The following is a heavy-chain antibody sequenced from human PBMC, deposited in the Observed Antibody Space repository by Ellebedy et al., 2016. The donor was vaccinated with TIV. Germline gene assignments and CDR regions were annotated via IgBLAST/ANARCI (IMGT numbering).Heavy chain of an antibody. CDR3: ARGVTPDAFDI. V-gene: IGHV4-31*03. D-gene: IGHD2-21*02. CDR2: IYYSGST. Sequence: SETLSLTXTVSGGSISSGGYYWSWIRQHPGKGLEWIGYIYYSGSTYYNPSLKSRVTISVDTSKNQFSLKLSSVTAADTAVYYCARGVTPDAFDIWGQGTMVTVSS. J-gene: IGHJ3*02. CDR1: GGSISSGGYY.